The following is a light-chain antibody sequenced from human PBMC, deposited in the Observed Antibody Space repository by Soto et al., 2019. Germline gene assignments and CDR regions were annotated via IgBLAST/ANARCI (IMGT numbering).Light chain of an antibody. V-gene: IGLV2-8*01. CDR2: EVS. Sequence: QSVLTQPPSASGSPGQSVTISCTGTSSDVGGYNYVSWYQQHPGKAPKLMIYEVSKRPSGVPDRFSGSKSGNTASLTVSGLQAEDEADYYCSSYAGSTNPFRTGTKVTV. CDR1: SSDVGGYNY. CDR3: SSYAGSTNP. J-gene: IGLJ1*01.